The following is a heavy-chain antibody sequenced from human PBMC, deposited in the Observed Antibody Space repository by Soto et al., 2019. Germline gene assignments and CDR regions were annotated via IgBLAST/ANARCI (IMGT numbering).Heavy chain of an antibody. CDR1: GGSISSSSYY. V-gene: IGHV4-39*01. CDR3: ASFGVSIYYYYYMDV. D-gene: IGHD3-10*01. J-gene: IGHJ6*03. CDR2: IYYSGST. Sequence: QLQLQESGPGLVKPSETLSLTCTVSGGSISSSSYYWGWIRQPPGKGLEWIGSIYYSGSTYYNPSLKSRVTISVDTSKNQFSLKLSSVTAADTAVYYCASFGVSIYYYYYMDVWGKGTTVTVSS.